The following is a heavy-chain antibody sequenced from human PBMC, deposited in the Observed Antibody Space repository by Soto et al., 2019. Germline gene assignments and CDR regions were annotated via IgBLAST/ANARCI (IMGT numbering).Heavy chain of an antibody. J-gene: IGHJ6*02. CDR1: GFTFSSYS. Sequence: GGSLRLSCAASGFTFSSYSMNWVRQAPGKGLEWVSSISSSSSYIYYADSVKGRFTISRDNAKNSLYLQMNSLRAEDTAVYYCARDQTGGVVIINGYGMDVWGQGTTVTVSS. V-gene: IGHV3-21*01. CDR2: ISSSSSYI. D-gene: IGHD3-3*01. CDR3: ARDQTGGVVIINGYGMDV.